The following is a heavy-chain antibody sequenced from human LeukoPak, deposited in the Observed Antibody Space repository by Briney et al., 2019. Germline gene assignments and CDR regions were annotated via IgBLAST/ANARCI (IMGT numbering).Heavy chain of an antibody. CDR3: ARKGSSSWYGGYGMDV. CDR1: GFTFSSYS. CDR2: ISSSSSYI. V-gene: IGHV3-21*04. D-gene: IGHD6-13*01. Sequence: KPGGSLRLSCAASGFTFSSYSMNWVRQAPGKGLEWVSSISSSSSYIYYADSVKGRFTISRDNAKNSLYLQMNSLRAEDTAVYYCARKGSSSWYGGYGMDVWGQGTTVTVSS. J-gene: IGHJ6*02.